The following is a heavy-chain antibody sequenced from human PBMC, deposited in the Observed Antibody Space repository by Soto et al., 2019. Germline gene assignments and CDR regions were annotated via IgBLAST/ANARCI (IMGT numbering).Heavy chain of an antibody. CDR2: IYYSGST. D-gene: IGHD3-22*01. CDR3: ARHRYYYDSSGYSHPDY. J-gene: IGHJ4*02. V-gene: IGHV4-61*08. CDR1: GGSVDSGGYY. Sequence: SETLSLTCTVSGGSVDSGGYYWNWIRQYPGKGLEWIGYIYYSGSTNYNPSLESRVTISVDTSKNQFSLKLSSVTAADTAVYYCARHRYYYDSSGYSHPDYWGQGTLVTVSS.